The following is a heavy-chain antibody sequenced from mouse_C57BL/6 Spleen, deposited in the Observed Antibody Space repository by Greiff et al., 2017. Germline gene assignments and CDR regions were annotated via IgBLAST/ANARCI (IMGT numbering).Heavy chain of an antibody. CDR3: AKEGTTVEWYFDV. V-gene: IGHV2-5*01. CDR2: IWRGGST. J-gene: IGHJ1*03. D-gene: IGHD1-1*01. Sequence: QVQLQQSGPGLVQPSQSLSITCTVSGFSLTSYGVHWVRQSPGKGLEWLGVIWRGGSTDYNAAFMSRLSITKDNSKSQVFFKMNSLQADDTAIYYCAKEGTTVEWYFDVWGTGTTVTVSS. CDR1: GFSLTSYG.